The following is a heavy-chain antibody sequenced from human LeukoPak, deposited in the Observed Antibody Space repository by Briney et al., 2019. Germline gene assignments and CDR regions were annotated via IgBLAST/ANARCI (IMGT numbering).Heavy chain of an antibody. CDR1: GFIFSDYY. V-gene: IGHV3-11*01. Sequence: PGGSLRLSCAASGFIFSDYYMSWIRQAPGKGLEWVPYISSSGNTIYYADSVKGRFTISRDNAKNSLYLQMNSLRAEDTAVYYCARERGYTYGAAFDYWGQGTLVTVSS. D-gene: IGHD5-18*01. CDR3: ARERGYTYGAAFDY. J-gene: IGHJ4*02. CDR2: ISSSGNTI.